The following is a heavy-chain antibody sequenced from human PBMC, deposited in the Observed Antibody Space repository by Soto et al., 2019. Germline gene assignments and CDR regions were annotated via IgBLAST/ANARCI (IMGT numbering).Heavy chain of an antibody. J-gene: IGHJ5*02. CDR1: GGSFSGYY. CDR2: INHSGST. Sequence: QVQLQQWGAGLLKPSETLSLTCAVYGGSFSGYYWSWIRQPPGKGLEWIGEINHSGSTNYNPSLKRRVTISVDTSKNQFSLKLSSVTAADTAVYYCARKSVRHYYDSSGYFVPWGQGTLVTVSS. D-gene: IGHD3-22*01. CDR3: ARKSVRHYYDSSGYFVP. V-gene: IGHV4-34*01.